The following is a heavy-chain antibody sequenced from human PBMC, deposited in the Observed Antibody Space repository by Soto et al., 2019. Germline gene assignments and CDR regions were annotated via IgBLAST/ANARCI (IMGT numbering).Heavy chain of an antibody. CDR3: ASQMGVTGPYEHYYGMDV. CDR2: IIPIFGTA. V-gene: IGHV1-69*12. CDR1: GGTFSSYA. Sequence: QVQLVQSGAEVKKPGSSVKVSCKASGGTFSSYAISWVRQAPGQGLEWMGGIIPIFGTANYAQKFQGRVTITADESTSTAYMELSSLRSEDTAVYYCASQMGVTGPYEHYYGMDVWGQGTTVTVSS. J-gene: IGHJ6*02. D-gene: IGHD1-20*01.